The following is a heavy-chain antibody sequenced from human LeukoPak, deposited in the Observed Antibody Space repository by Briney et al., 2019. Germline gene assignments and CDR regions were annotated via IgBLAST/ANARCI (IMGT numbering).Heavy chain of an antibody. CDR3: ARDRSRSRFDP. J-gene: IGHJ5*02. CDR1: GGSISSYY. V-gene: IGHV4-59*01. D-gene: IGHD3-10*01. CDR2: IYYSGST. Sequence: SETLSLTCTVSGGSISSYYWSWIRQPPGKGLEWIGYIYYSGSTNHNPSLKSRVTISVDTSKNQFSLKLSSVTAADTAVYYCARDRSRSRFDPWGQGTLVTVSS.